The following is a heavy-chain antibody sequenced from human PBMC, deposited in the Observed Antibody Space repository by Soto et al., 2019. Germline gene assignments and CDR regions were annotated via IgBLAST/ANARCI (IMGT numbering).Heavy chain of an antibody. V-gene: IGHV1-2*02. Sequence: QVQLVQSGAEVKKPGASVKVSCKASGYTFTAHYIHWVRQAPGQGFEWMGRINPNSGDTSYAQRLQGRVTMTRDTSTNTVFMELSSLRSDDTALYYCARVSRAVGASTTYDFWAQGTLVTVSS. J-gene: IGHJ4*02. CDR2: INPNSGDT. CDR1: GYTFTAHY. CDR3: ARVSRAVGASTTYDF. D-gene: IGHD1-26*01.